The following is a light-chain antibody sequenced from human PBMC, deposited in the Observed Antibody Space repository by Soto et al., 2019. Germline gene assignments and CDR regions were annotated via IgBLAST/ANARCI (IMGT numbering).Light chain of an antibody. CDR2: GAS. Sequence: IVLTQSPGTLSLSPRERATLSCRASQSVSSNYLAWYQHRPGQAPRLLIYGASNRAPGIPDRFSGSGSGTDFTLTISRLQPEDFAVYYCQQYAASPRTFGQGTQVEV. V-gene: IGKV3-20*01. J-gene: IGKJ1*01. CDR3: QQYAASPRT. CDR1: QSVSSNY.